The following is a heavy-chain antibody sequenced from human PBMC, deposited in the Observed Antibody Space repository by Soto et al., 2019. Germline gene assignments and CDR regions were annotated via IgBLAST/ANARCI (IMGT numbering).Heavy chain of an antibody. CDR2: IKSKRDGGTT. D-gene: IGHD1-26*01. CDR3: SADEWG. V-gene: IGHV3-15*05. J-gene: IGHJ6*01. Sequence: EVQLVESGGGLVKPGGSLRLSCAASGFDFSNGWMSWVRQVPGKGLEWVGRIKSKRDGGTTDYAAPVKGRFTISRDDSKNMLFLQMDSLKIEDTAVYYCSADEWGWGQGAMVTVSS. CDR1: GFDFSNGW.